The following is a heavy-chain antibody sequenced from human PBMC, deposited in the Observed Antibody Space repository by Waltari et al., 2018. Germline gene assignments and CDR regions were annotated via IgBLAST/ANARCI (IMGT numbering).Heavy chain of an antibody. Sequence: EYMGIIYPSDSDTRYSPTFQGQVTISVDKSITTPYLQWSSLKASDNAFYSCARLYSGSVAPFDHWGQGTLVTVSS. J-gene: IGHJ4*02. CDR3: ARLYSGSVAPFDH. D-gene: IGHD1-26*01. V-gene: IGHV5-51*01. CDR2: IYPSDSDT.